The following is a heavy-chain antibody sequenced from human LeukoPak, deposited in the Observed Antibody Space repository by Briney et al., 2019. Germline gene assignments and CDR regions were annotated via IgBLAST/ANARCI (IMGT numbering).Heavy chain of an antibody. J-gene: IGHJ6*03. Sequence: ASVKVSCKASGYTFTGYYMHWVRQAPGQGLEWMGWINPNSGGTNYAQKFQGRVTMTRDTSISTAHMELSRLRSDDTAVYYCARMYNWNYYYYYYYMDVWGKGTTVTVSS. V-gene: IGHV1-2*02. CDR1: GYTFTGYY. CDR3: ARMYNWNYYYYYYYMDV. CDR2: INPNSGGT. D-gene: IGHD1-7*01.